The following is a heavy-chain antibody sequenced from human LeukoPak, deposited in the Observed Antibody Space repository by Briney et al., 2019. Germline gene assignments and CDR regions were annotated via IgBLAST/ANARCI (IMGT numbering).Heavy chain of an antibody. J-gene: IGHJ4*02. CDR1: GFTVSSNY. Sequence: GGSLRLSCAASGFTVSSNYMSWVRPAPGKGLEWVSVIYSGGSTYYANSVKGRFTISRDNSKNTLYLQMNSLRAEETAVYYCARDGGTAAGYPGREYYFDYWGQGTLVTVSS. D-gene: IGHD6-13*01. CDR2: IYSGGST. CDR3: ARDGGTAAGYPGREYYFDY. V-gene: IGHV3-66*02.